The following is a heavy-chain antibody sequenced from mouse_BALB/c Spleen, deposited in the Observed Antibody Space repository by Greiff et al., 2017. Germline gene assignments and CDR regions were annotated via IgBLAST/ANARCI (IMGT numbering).Heavy chain of an antibody. J-gene: IGHJ4*01. V-gene: IGHV1-80*01. CDR2: IYPGDGDT. CDR3: ARSKGTWSAMDY. D-gene: IGHD2-14*01. Sequence: VKLQESGAELVRPGSSVKISCKASGYAFSSYWMNWVKQRPGQGLEWIGQIYPGDGDTNYNGKFKGKATLTADKSSSTAYMQLSSLTSEDSAVYFCARSKGTWSAMDYWGQGTSVTVSS. CDR1: GYAFSSYW.